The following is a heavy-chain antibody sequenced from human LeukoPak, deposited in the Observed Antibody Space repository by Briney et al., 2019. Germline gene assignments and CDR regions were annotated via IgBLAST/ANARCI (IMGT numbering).Heavy chain of an antibody. J-gene: IGHJ4*02. D-gene: IGHD4-17*01. CDR2: INYSGST. Sequence: SETLSLTYTASGGSISSYYCSWIRQPPGKGLEWIGYINYSGSTNYNPSLKSRVTMSVDTSKNQFSLKLSSVTAADTAMYYCAREGSQDYVSVDHWGQGSLVTVSS. CDR1: GGSISSYY. V-gene: IGHV4-59*01. CDR3: AREGSQDYVSVDH.